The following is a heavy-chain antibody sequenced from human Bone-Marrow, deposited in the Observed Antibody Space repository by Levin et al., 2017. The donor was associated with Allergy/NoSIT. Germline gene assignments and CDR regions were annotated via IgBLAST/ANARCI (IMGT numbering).Heavy chain of an antibody. CDR1: GGSFSGYY. Sequence: SETLSLTCAVYGGSFSGYYWSWIRQPPGKGLEWIGEINHSGSTNYNPSLKSRVTISVDTSKNQFSLKLSSVTAADTAVYYCELTYYYDRSGYYEQGDYGGQGNMVTVSA. J-gene: IGHJ4*02. D-gene: IGHD3-22*01. V-gene: IGHV4-34*01. CDR3: ELTYYYDRSGYYEQGDY. CDR2: INHSGST.